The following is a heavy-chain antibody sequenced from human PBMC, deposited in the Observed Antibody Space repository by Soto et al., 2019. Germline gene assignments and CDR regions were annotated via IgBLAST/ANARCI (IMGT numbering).Heavy chain of an antibody. J-gene: IGHJ3*02. CDR3: ARSIVATILGAFEI. D-gene: IGHD5-12*01. V-gene: IGHV1-18*01. Sequence: ASVKVSCKASGYTFTSYGISWVRQAPGQGLEWMGWISAYNGNTNYAQKLQGRVTMTTDTSTSTAYMELRSLRSDDTAVYYCARSIVATILGAFEIWGQGTMVTVSS. CDR1: GYTFTSYG. CDR2: ISAYNGNT.